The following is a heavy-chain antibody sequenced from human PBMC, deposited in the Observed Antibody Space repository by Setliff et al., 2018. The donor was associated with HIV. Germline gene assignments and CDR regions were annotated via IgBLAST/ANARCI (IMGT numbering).Heavy chain of an antibody. D-gene: IGHD1-1*01. Sequence: LSLTCTVSGGSISSGSYYWSWIRQPAGKGLEWIGHIYTSGGTNYNPSLKSRVTISVDTSKNQFSLKLSSVTAADTAVYFCARGTYYYYYYMDVWGKGTTVTVSS. V-gene: IGHV4-61*09. CDR2: IYTSGGT. CDR3: ARGTYYYYYYMDV. CDR1: GGSISSGSYY. J-gene: IGHJ6*03.